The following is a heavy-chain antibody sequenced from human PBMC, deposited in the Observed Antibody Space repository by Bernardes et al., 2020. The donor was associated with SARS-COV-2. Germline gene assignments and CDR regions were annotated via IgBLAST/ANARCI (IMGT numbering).Heavy chain of an antibody. J-gene: IGHJ4*02. CDR2: ISGSGGST. CDR3: AKGSGRYFDWLTHFDY. V-gene: IGHV3-23*01. Sequence: GGSLRLSCAASGFTFSSYAMSWVRQAPGKGLEWVSAISGSGGSTYYADSVKGRFTISRDNSKNTLYLQMNSLRAEDTAVYYCAKGSGRYFDWLTHFDYWGQGTLVTVSS. D-gene: IGHD3-9*01. CDR1: GFTFSSYA.